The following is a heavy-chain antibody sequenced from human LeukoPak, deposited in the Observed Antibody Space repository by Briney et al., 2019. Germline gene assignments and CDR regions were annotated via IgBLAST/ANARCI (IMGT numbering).Heavy chain of an antibody. V-gene: IGHV1-18*01. D-gene: IGHD2-21*02. CDR2: ISAYNGNT. CDR1: VYTFTSYG. J-gene: IGHJ4*02. CDR3: AVAYCGGDCPPY. Sequence: ASVKVSCKASVYTFTSYGISWVRQAPGQGLEGMGWISAYNGNTNYAQKLQGRVTMTTDTSTSTAYMVLRSLRSDDTAVYYCAVAYCGGDCPPYWGQGTLVTVSS.